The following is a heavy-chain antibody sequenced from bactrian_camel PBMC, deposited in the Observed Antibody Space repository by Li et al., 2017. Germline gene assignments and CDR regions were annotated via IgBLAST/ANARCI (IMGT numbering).Heavy chain of an antibody. V-gene: IGHV3S1*01. CDR3: AKGTSSYYEYDY. Sequence: HVQLVESGGGLVQPGGSLRLSCAASGFAFRNIWMNWVRQAPGKGMEWVSSIYTGDGTTHYADSVKGRFTISRGNSKNMLYLQMNSLKSEDTALYYCAKGTSSYYEYDYWGQGTQVTVS. J-gene: IGHJ4*01. CDR2: IYTGDGTT. CDR1: GFAFRNIW.